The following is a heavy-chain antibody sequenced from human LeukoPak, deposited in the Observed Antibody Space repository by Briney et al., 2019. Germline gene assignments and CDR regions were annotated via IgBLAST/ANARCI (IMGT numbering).Heavy chain of an antibody. D-gene: IGHD3-9*01. CDR1: GFTFSSYA. V-gene: IGHV3-23*01. J-gene: IGHJ4*02. CDR3: AKGPGTTDYDILTGADY. CDR2: ISGSGGST. Sequence: GGSLGLSCAASGFTFSSYAMSWVRQAPGKGLEWVSAISGSGGSTYYADSVKGRFTISRDNSKNTLYLQMNSLRAEDTAIYYCAKGPGTTDYDILTGADYWGQGTLVTVSS.